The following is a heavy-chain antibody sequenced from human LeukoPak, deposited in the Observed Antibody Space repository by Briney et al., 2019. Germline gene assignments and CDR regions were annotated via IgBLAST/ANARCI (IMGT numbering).Heavy chain of an antibody. CDR1: GGSISSSSYY. J-gene: IGHJ4*02. CDR2: IYYSGST. V-gene: IGHV4-39*07. CDR3: ARDLLSSIAARPFDY. D-gene: IGHD6-6*01. Sequence: SETLSLTCTVSGGSISSSSYYWGWIRQPPGKGLEWIGSIYYSGSTYYNPSLKSRVTISVDTSKNQFSLKLSSVTAADTAVYYCARDLLSSIAARPFDYWGQGTLVTVSS.